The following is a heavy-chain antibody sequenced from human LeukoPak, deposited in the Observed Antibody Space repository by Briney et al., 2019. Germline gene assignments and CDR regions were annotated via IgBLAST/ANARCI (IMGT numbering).Heavy chain of an antibody. D-gene: IGHD3-16*01. J-gene: IGHJ4*02. CDR3: AKTPKNYDSSGGGGFDC. V-gene: IGHV1-46*01. CDR2: INPSGGST. CDR1: GYTFTSYY. Sequence: ASVKVSCKASGYTFTSYYMHWVRQAPGQGLEWMGIINPSGGSTSYAQKFQGRVSMTRDTSTSTVYMELSSLKSEDTAVYYCAKTPKNYDSSGGGGFDCLGQGTLVTVSS.